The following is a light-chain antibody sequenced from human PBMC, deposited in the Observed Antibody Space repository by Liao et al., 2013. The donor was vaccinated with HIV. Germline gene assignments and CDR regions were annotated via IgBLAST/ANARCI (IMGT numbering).Light chain of an antibody. CDR1: ALPKLY. Sequence: SYELTQPPSVSVSPGQTARITCSGDALPKLYAYWYQQKPGQAPVLVIYKDSERPSGIPERFSGSSSGTTVTLTISGVQAMDEADYYCQAWDSSTAVFGGGTKLTVL. CDR2: KDS. CDR3: QAWDSSTAV. J-gene: IGLJ2*01. V-gene: IGLV3-25*02.